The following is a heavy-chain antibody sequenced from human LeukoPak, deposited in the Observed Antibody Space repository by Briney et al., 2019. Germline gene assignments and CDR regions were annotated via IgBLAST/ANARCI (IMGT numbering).Heavy chain of an antibody. V-gene: IGHV3-21*01. CDR3: ARDANYGMDV. J-gene: IGHJ6*04. CDR1: GFTFSSYW. Sequence: GGSLRLSCAASGFTFSSYWMSWVRQAPGKGLEWVSSISSSSSYIYYADSVKGRFTISRDNAKNSLYLQMNSLRAEDTAVYYCARDANYGMDVWGKGTTVTVSS. CDR2: ISSSSSYI.